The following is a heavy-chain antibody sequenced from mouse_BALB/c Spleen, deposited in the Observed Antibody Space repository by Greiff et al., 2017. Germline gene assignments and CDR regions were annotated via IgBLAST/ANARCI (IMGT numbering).Heavy chain of an antibody. CDR1: GYTFTSYY. CDR3: ARSMITRYFDV. V-gene: IGHV1S56*01. D-gene: IGHD2-4*01. Sequence: VQLQQSGPELVKPGASVRISCKASGYTFTSYYIHWVKQRPGQGLEWIGWIYPGNVNTKYNEKFKGKATLTADKSSSTAYMQLSSLTSEDSAVYFCARSMITRYFDVWGAGTTVTVSS. CDR2: IYPGNVNT. J-gene: IGHJ1*01.